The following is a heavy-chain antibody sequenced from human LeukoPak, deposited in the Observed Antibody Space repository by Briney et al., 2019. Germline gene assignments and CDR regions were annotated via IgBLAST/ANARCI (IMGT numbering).Heavy chain of an antibody. Sequence: ASVKVSCKASGYTFTGYYMHWVRQAPGQGLEWLGRINPNSGGTNYAQKFQGRVTMTRDTPINTAYMELSRLRSDDTAVYYCAREYCSSISCFKFFDDWGQGTLVTVSS. J-gene: IGHJ4*02. D-gene: IGHD2-2*01. CDR3: AREYCSSISCFKFFDD. CDR2: INPNSGGT. V-gene: IGHV1-2*06. CDR1: GYTFTGYY.